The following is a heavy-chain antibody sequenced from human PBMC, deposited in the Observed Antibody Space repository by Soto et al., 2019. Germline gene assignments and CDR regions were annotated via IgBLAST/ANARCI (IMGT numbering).Heavy chain of an antibody. D-gene: IGHD2-15*01. CDR2: IYYSGST. CDR3: AAVVVVAATPNDAFDI. CDR1: GGSTNSSSYS. J-gene: IGHJ3*02. V-gene: IGHV4-39*01. Sequence: SENLSLTCTVSGGSTNSSSYSWGWIRQPPGKGLEWIGSIYYSGSTYYNPSLKSRVTISVDTSKNQFSLKLSSVTAADTAVYYCAAVVVVAATPNDAFDIWGQGTMVT.